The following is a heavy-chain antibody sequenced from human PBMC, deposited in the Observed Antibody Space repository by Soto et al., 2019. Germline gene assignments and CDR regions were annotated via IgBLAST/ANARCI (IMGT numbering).Heavy chain of an antibody. Sequence: GGSLRLSCAASGFTFSSYGMHWVRQAPGKGLEWVAVISYDGSNKYYADSVKGRFTISRDNSKNTLYLQMNSLRAEDTAVYYCAKDLRYCSGGSCLGTDYWGQGTLVTVSS. CDR2: ISYDGSNK. CDR3: AKDLRYCSGGSCLGTDY. CDR1: GFTFSSYG. V-gene: IGHV3-30*18. J-gene: IGHJ4*02. D-gene: IGHD2-15*01.